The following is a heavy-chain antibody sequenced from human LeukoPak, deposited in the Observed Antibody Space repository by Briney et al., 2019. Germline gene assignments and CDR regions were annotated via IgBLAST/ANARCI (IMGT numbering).Heavy chain of an antibody. CDR1: GGSISSSSYY. J-gene: IGHJ3*01. D-gene: IGHD5-18*01. CDR3: ARRTGIQLWQRRAFDF. Sequence: GSLRLSCTVSGGSISSSSYYWGWIRQPPGKGLEWIGSIYYSGSTYYNPSLKSRVSISVDTSKNQFSLKLTSVTAADTAVYYCARRTGIQLWQRRAFDFWGQGTMVTVSS. CDR2: IYYSGST. V-gene: IGHV4-39*01.